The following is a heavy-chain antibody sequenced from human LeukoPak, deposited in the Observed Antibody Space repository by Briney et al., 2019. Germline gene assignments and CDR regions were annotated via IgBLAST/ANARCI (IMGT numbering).Heavy chain of an antibody. V-gene: IGHV1-8*03. J-gene: IGHJ4*02. CDR3: ARTTSMTASGYDY. D-gene: IGHD2-21*02. Sequence: ASVKVSFKASGYTFTNYHINWVRQASGQGLEWMTWINPDTGDKGYARKFQDRVTITTDTSISTAYMELSSLSSEDTAVYFCARTTSMTASGYDYWGQGTLVTVSS. CDR1: GYTFTNYH. CDR2: INPDTGDK.